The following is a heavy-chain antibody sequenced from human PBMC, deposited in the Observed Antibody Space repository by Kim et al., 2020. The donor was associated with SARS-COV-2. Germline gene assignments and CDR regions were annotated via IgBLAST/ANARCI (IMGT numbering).Heavy chain of an antibody. CDR2: ISAYNGNT. J-gene: IGHJ6*03. Sequence: ASVKVSCKASGYTFTSYGISWVRQAPGQGLEWMGWISAYNGNTNYAQKLQGRVTMTTDTSTSTAYMELRSLRSDDTAVYYCAREGIAVAGNDYYYMDVWGKGTTVTVSS. D-gene: IGHD6-19*01. V-gene: IGHV1-18*01. CDR1: GYTFTSYG. CDR3: AREGIAVAGNDYYYMDV.